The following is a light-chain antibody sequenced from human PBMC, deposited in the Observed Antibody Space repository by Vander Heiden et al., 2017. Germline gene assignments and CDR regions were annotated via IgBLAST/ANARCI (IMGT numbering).Light chain of an antibody. CDR2: KDS. CDR3: QSADSSGPV. Sequence: SNELTQPPSVSVSPGQTARITCSGDALPNQYAYWYHQKPGQAPGWVIYKDSERPSGIPERFSGSSSGTRVTLTISGVQAEDEADDYCQSADSSGPVFGGGTKLTVL. CDR1: ALPNQY. V-gene: IGLV3-25*03. J-gene: IGLJ3*02.